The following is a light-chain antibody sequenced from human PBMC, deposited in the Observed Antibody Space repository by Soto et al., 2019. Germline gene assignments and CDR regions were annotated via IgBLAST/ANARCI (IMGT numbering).Light chain of an antibody. CDR2: GAS. J-gene: IGKJ1*01. CDR1: QSVSSSD. CDR3: QQYGSSRT. Sequence: EIVLTQSPGTLSLSPGERATLSCRASQSVSSSDLAWNQQRPGQAPRVLIYGASSRATGIPDRFSGSGSGTDFTLTISRLEPEDFAVYYCQQYGSSRTFGQGTKVDIK. V-gene: IGKV3-20*01.